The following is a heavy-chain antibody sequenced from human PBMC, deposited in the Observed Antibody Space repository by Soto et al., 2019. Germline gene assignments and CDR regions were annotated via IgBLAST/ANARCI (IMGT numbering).Heavy chain of an antibody. CDR3: AKDRGRQGGFDM. Sequence: QVQLVESGGGVVQPGRSLRLSCVASGFTFSNYGMHWVRQAPGKGLEWVAVIWYDGSKKYYADSVKGRFTISRDNSKNTLLLQMNSLRVEDTAMYYCAKDRGRQGGFDMWGQGRVVTVSS. CDR2: IWYDGSKK. CDR1: GFTFSNYG. J-gene: IGHJ3*02. D-gene: IGHD3-10*01. V-gene: IGHV3-33*06.